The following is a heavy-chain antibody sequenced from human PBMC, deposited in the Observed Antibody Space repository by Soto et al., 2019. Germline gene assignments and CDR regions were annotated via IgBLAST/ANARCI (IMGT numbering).Heavy chain of an antibody. CDR1: GFTFSSYG. Sequence: QVQLVESGGGVVQPGRSLRLSCAASGFTFSSYGMHWVRQAPGKGLEWVAVISYDGSNKYYADSVKGRFTISRDNSKNPLYLQMNSLRAEDTAVYYCVRAMVTYYYYYGMDVWGQGTTVTVSS. J-gene: IGHJ6*02. D-gene: IGHD5-18*01. V-gene: IGHV3-30*03. CDR2: ISYDGSNK. CDR3: VRAMVTYYYYYGMDV.